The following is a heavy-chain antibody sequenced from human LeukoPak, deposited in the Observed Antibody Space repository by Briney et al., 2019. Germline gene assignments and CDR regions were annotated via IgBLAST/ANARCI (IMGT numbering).Heavy chain of an antibody. CDR1: GFTFSTYG. V-gene: IGHV3-30*02. Sequence: PGGSLRLSCAASGFTFSTYGIHWVRQAPGKGLEWVAFIRYDGTNKWYADSVKGRFTIPRDNSKNMLYLQMNSLRAEDTAAYHCAKDRDYGDYPPAYYYYMDVWGKGTTVTVSS. CDR2: IRYDGTNK. CDR3: AKDRDYGDYPPAYYYYMDV. D-gene: IGHD4-17*01. J-gene: IGHJ6*03.